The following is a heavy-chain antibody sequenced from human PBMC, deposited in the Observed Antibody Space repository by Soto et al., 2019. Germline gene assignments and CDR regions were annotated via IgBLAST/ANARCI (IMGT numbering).Heavy chain of an antibody. V-gene: IGHV3-49*04. Sequence: GGSLRLSCAASGFTVSNNYMSWVRQVPGKGLEWVGFIGSKAYGETTESAASVKGRFTISRDDSKSIAYLQMDSLKTEDTAMYYCTKDLGYSYGYYWGQGTLVTVS. J-gene: IGHJ4*02. CDR3: TKDLGYSYGYY. CDR2: IGSKAYGETT. D-gene: IGHD5-18*01. CDR1: GFTVSNNY.